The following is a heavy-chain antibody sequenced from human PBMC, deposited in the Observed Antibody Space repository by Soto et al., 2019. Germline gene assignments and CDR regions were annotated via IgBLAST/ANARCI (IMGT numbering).Heavy chain of an antibody. Sequence: SETLSLTCTVSGGSISSGGYYWSWIRQHPGKGLEWIGYIYYSGSTYYNPSLKSRVTISVDTSKNQFSLKLSSVTAADTAVYYCARGVPANRTPFDYWGQGTLVTVSS. J-gene: IGHJ4*02. CDR3: ARGVPANRTPFDY. V-gene: IGHV4-31*03. D-gene: IGHD6-25*01. CDR1: GGSISSGGYY. CDR2: IYYSGST.